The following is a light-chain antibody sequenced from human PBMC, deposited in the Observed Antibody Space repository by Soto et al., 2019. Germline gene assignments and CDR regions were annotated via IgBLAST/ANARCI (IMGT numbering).Light chain of an antibody. V-gene: IGKV1-8*01. Sequence: RMTQSPSSINECTGDRVTITCRASQGISSYLAWYQPKPGKAPKLLLYAASTLQSGVPSRFSGSGSGTDFTLTISGLQSEDFATYYCQQYYIYPQTFCHVTKVDI. CDR2: AAS. CDR3: QQYYIYPQT. J-gene: IGKJ1*01. CDR1: QGISSY.